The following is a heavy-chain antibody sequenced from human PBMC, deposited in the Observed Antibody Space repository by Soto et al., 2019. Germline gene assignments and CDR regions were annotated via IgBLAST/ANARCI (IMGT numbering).Heavy chain of an antibody. CDR2: MNPSSGET. CDR1: GYNFTNFD. CDR3: ARLAEYCNGIKCYSNFDF. D-gene: IGHD2-15*01. J-gene: IGHJ4*01. V-gene: IGHV1-8*01. Sequence: ASVKVSCKTSGYNFTNFDINWVRQAPGRGLVWMGWMNPSSGETGSAQNFQGRVTMTRDISTRTFFMQLTSLRSEDTAIYYCARLAEYCNGIKCYSNFDFCGRGTQVTVS.